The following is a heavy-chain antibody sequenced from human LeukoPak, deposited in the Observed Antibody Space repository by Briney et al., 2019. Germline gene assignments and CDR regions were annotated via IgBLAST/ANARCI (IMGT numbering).Heavy chain of an antibody. J-gene: IGHJ5*02. CDR3: ARGGSGYALNWFDP. CDR1: GGSISSYY. CDR2: ISYSGST. Sequence: SETLSLTCTVSGGSISSYYWSWIRQPPGKGLEWIGHISYSGSTNYNLSLKSRVTISVDTSKNQFSLKLSSVTAADTAVYYCARGGSGYALNWFDPWGQGTLVTVSS. D-gene: IGHD5-12*01. V-gene: IGHV4-59*01.